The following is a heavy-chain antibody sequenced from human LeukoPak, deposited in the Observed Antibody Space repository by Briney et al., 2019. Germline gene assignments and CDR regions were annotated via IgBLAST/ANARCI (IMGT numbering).Heavy chain of an antibody. CDR1: GFTVSTYS. D-gene: IGHD3-22*01. Sequence: GGSLRLSCAASGFTVSTYSMNWVRQAPGKGLEWVSSIISISAYIYYTDSVKGRFTISRDKAKNSLSLQMNSLRAEDTAVYYCARDRIYTDYYDSSAFGGWGQGTLVTVSS. J-gene: IGHJ4*02. CDR3: ARDRIYTDYYDSSAFGG. V-gene: IGHV3-21*06. CDR2: IISISAYI.